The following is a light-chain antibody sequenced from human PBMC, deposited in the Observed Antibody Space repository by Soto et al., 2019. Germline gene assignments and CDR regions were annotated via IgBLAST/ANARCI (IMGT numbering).Light chain of an antibody. CDR1: QSVSSW. Sequence: DIQMTQSPSTLSASVGDRVTITCRASQSVSSWLAWYQQKPGKAPKLLIYRASSLESGVPSRFSGSGSGTDFTLTISRLQPDDFAYDYCQQYYSYWTFGQGTNVEIK. J-gene: IGKJ1*01. V-gene: IGKV1-5*03. CDR3: QQYYSYWT. CDR2: RAS.